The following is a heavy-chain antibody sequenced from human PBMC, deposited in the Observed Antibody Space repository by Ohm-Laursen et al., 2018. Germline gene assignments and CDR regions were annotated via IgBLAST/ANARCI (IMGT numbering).Heavy chain of an antibody. Sequence: SLRLSCAASGFSFSNYAMSWVRQAPGKGLEWVSGISGSGTRTYYADSVKGRFTISRDNSKNTLYLQMNSLRAEDTAVYYCAKGSAYYYDSSGFFLDYWGQGTLVTVSS. D-gene: IGHD3-22*01. CDR2: ISGSGTRT. J-gene: IGHJ4*02. CDR1: GFSFSNYA. CDR3: AKGSAYYYDSSGFFLDY. V-gene: IGHV3-23*01.